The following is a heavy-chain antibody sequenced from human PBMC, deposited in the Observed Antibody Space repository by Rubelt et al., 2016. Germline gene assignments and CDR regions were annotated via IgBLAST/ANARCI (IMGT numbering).Heavy chain of an antibody. CDR3: ARSSYYYDSSGYRLSES. J-gene: IGHJ5*02. CDR2: INTGNGNT. D-gene: IGHD3-22*01. Sequence: MHWVRQAPGQRLEWMGWINTGNGNTKYSQKFQGRVTITRDTSASTAYMELRSLRSDDTAVYYCARSSYYYDSSGYRLSESWGQGTLVTVSS. V-gene: IGHV1-3*04.